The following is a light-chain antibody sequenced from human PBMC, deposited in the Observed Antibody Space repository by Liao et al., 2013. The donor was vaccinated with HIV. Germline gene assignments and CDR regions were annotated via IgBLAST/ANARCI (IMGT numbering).Light chain of an antibody. CDR1: KLGDKY. CDR3: QAWDSSTPYV. Sequence: SYELTQPPSVSVSPGQTASITCSGDKLGDKYACWYQQKPGQSPVLVIYQDIKRPSGIPERFSGSNSGNTATLTISGTQAMDEADYYCQAWDSSTPYVFGTWDQGHRP. J-gene: IGLJ1*01. CDR2: QDI. V-gene: IGLV3-1*01.